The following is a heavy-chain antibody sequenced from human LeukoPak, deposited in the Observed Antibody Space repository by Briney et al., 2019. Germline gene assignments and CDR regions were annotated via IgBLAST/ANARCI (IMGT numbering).Heavy chain of an antibody. Sequence: SETLSLTCAVSGDSISSGGYWWSWIRQHPGKGPEWIGYISYGGKADYNPSLKSRVAISADTPKNQFSLKLSSTTAGDTAVYYCARAPVATPSEFDYWGQGTLVTVSS. CDR1: GDSISSGGYW. V-gene: IGHV4-31*11. CDR2: ISYGGKA. J-gene: IGHJ4*02. D-gene: IGHD5-12*01. CDR3: ARAPVATPSEFDY.